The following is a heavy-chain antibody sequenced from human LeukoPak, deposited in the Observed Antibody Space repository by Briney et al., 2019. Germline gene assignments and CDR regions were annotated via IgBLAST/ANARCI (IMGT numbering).Heavy chain of an antibody. CDR1: GFTFSSYA. CDR3: AKDRDLAS. Sequence: AGGSLRLSCAASGFTFSSYAMHWDRQAPGKGLEWVAFIRSDGSSQYYADSVRGRFTISRDNSKNTLYLQMSSLRPEDTAVYYCAKDRDLASWGQGTLVTVSS. CDR2: IRSDGSSQ. V-gene: IGHV3-30*02. J-gene: IGHJ5*02.